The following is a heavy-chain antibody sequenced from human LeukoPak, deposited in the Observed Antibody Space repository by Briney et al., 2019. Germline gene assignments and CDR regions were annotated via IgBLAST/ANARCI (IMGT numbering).Heavy chain of an antibody. CDR1: GFIFMNYA. V-gene: IGHV3-23*01. Sequence: PGRSLRLSCATSGFIFMNYALSCVRQAPGKGLECVSGISGSGGSTYYADSLKGRFTISRDNSKDTLYVQMNSLRAEDTAVYYCARSYGTYNWFDSWGQGTLVTVSS. D-gene: IGHD1-14*01. J-gene: IGHJ5*01. CDR3: ARSYGTYNWFDS. CDR2: ISGSGGST.